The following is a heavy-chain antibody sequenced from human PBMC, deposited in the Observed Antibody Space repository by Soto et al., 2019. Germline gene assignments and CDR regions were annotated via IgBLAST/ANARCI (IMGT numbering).Heavy chain of an antibody. CDR3: ARDLGYSYYGGHY. CDR2: IRVNNGDT. CDR1: GYTFTNSG. V-gene: IGHV1-18*01. Sequence: QVQLVQSGAEVKKPGASVKVSCKASGYTFTNSGFSWVRQAPGQGHEWVGWIRVNNGDTHYAQKLQGRVTMTPATGTTTAFTELRSLRSDDPAVYDFARDLGYSYYGGHYWGQGTLITFAS. D-gene: IGHD4-4*01. J-gene: IGHJ4*02.